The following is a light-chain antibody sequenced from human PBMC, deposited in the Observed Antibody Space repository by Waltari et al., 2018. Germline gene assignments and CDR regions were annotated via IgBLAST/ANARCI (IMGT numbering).Light chain of an antibody. J-gene: IGLJ2*01. Sequence: SSELTQDPAVSVAMGQTVRITCQGDSLGSYYASWYQQRPGQAPILVMYDKNNRPSGVPDRFSGSSSHNTASLTITGAQAEDEASYYCHSRDASGVAGSFGGGTKLTVL. CDR3: HSRDASGVAGS. CDR1: SLGSYY. V-gene: IGLV3-19*01. CDR2: DKN.